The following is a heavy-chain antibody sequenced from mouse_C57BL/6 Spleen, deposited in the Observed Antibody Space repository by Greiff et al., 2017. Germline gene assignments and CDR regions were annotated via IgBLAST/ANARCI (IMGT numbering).Heavy chain of an antibody. V-gene: IGHV1-55*01. CDR2: IYPGSGST. J-gene: IGHJ2*01. CDR1: GYTFTSYW. D-gene: IGHD1-1*01. CDR3: ARSFITPVVAGNYFAY. Sequence: VQLQQPGAELVKPGASVKMSCKASGYTFTSYWITWVKQRPGQGLEWIGDIYPGSGSTNYNEKFKSKATLTVDTSSSTAYMQLSSLTSEDSAVYYCARSFITPVVAGNYFAYWGQGTTLTVSS.